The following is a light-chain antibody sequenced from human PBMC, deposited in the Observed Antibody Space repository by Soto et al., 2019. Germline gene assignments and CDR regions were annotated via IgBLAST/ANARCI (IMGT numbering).Light chain of an antibody. V-gene: IGKV1-39*01. J-gene: IGKJ5*01. CDR2: ATL. CDR3: QQSYRTPRT. Sequence: DIQMTQSPSSLSASIGDSVSITFRASQSISAYLNWYQQKPGKAPRLLIYATLNLQSGVPSRFSGSGSGTEFTLTISSLQPEDFATYYCQQSYRTPRTFGQGTRREIK. CDR1: QSISAY.